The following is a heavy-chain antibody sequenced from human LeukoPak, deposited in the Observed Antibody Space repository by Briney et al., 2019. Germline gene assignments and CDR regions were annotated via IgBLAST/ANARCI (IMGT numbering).Heavy chain of an antibody. CDR1: GFTFSSYA. D-gene: IGHD6-13*01. V-gene: IGHV3-23*01. J-gene: IGHJ5*02. CDR3: AKDPIAAAGPNNWFDP. CDR2: ISGSGAST. Sequence: GGSLRLSCAASGFTFSSYAMSWVRQAPGKGLEWVSGISGSGASTYYADSVKGRFTISRDNSRNTLYLQMYILRAGDTAVYYCAKDPIAAAGPNNWFDPWGQGTLVTVSS.